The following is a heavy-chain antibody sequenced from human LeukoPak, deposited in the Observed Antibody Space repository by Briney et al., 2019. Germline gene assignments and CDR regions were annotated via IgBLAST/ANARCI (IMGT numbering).Heavy chain of an antibody. CDR3: ARALAAADYYFDY. Sequence: GGSLRLSCAASGFTFSSYWMSWVRQAPGKGLEWVANIKQDGSEKYYVDSVKGRFTISRDNAKNSLYLQMNSLRAEDTAVYYCARALAAADYYFDYWGQGTLVTVSS. D-gene: IGHD6-13*01. J-gene: IGHJ4*02. CDR2: IKQDGSEK. V-gene: IGHV3-7*04. CDR1: GFTFSSYW.